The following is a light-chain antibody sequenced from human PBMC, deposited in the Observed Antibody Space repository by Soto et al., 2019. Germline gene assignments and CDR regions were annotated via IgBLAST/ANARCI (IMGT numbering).Light chain of an antibody. CDR2: GAS. CDR1: QSVSNN. Sequence: EIVMTQSPATLSVSPGERATLSCRASQSVSNNLAWYQQKPGQAPRLLIYGASSRATGIPDRFSGRGAGTDVSLIISSLHDGDFSIDYYPQYNDWRPWTFGVGTKVEIK. CDR3: PQYNDWRPWT. J-gene: IGKJ4*02. V-gene: IGKV3-15*01.